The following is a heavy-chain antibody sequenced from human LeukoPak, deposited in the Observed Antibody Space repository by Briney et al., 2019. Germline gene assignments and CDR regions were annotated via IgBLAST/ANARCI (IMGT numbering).Heavy chain of an antibody. D-gene: IGHD1-7*01. CDR3: ARAGTTKTTPKGIDY. Sequence: SETLSLTCTVSGGSISSGDYYWSWIRQLPGKGLEWIGYIYYSGSTYYNPSLKSRVTISVDTSKNQFSLKLSSVTAADTAVYYCARAGTTKTTPKGIDYWGQGTLVIVPS. V-gene: IGHV4-30-4*08. CDR2: IYYSGST. CDR1: GGSISSGDYY. J-gene: IGHJ4*02.